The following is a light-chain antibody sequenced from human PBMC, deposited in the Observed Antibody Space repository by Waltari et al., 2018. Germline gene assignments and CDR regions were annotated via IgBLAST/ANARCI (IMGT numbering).Light chain of an antibody. CDR1: QGISNY. V-gene: IGKV1-9*01. CDR3: QKYNSAPRT. J-gene: IGKJ1*01. CDR2: SAS. Sequence: DIQLTQSPSFLSASVRDRVTITCRASQGISNYLAWYQQKPGKAPKPLIYSASTLQSGVPSRFSGSGSGTEFSLTISSLHPEDVATYYCQKYNSAPRTFGPGTKVEIK.